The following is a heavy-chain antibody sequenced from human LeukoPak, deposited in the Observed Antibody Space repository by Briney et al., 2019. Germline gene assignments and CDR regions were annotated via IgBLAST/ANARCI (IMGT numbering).Heavy chain of an antibody. Sequence: GGSLRLSCAASGFAFSSYALSWVRQAPGKRLEWVSATSGSGASTYYAVSVKGRFTISRDNSKNTLYLQMNSLRAEDTAVYFCAKDHGDYTFDYWGQGTLVTVSS. D-gene: IGHD4-17*01. CDR1: GFAFSSYA. CDR3: AKDHGDYTFDY. J-gene: IGHJ4*02. V-gene: IGHV3-23*01. CDR2: TSGSGAST.